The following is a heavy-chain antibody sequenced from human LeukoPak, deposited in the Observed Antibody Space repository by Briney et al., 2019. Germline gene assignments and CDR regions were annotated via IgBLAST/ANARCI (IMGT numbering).Heavy chain of an antibody. J-gene: IGHJ4*02. CDR2: INPNSGGT. CDR3: ARELNDYGDYGGY. V-gene: IGHV1-2*02. CDR1: GYTFTGYY. D-gene: IGHD4-17*01. Sequence: ASVKVSCKASGYTFTGYYMHWVRQAPGQGLEWMGWINPNSGGTNYAQKFQGRVTMTRDTSISTAYMELSRLRSDDTAVYYCARELNDYGDYGGYWGLGTLVTVSS.